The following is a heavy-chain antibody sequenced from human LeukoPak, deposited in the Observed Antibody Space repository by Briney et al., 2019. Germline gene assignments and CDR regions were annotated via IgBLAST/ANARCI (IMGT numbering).Heavy chain of an antibody. CDR2: TSAYNGNT. D-gene: IGHD3-9*01. CDR1: GYTFTSYG. CDR3: ARTGRRYFDCFSNTPFDY. Sequence: ASVKVSCKASGYTFTSYGISWVRQAPGQGREWMGWTSAYNGNTNYAQKLQGRVTMTTDTSTSTAYMELRSLRSDDTAVYYCARTGRRYFDCFSNTPFDYWGQGTLVTVSS. V-gene: IGHV1-18*01. J-gene: IGHJ4*02.